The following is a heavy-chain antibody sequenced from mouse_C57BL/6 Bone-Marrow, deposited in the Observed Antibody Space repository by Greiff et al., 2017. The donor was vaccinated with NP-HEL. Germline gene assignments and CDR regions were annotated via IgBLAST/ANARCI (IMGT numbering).Heavy chain of an antibody. V-gene: IGHV2-2*01. CDR1: GFSLTSYG. CDR3: SRRGDSHWYFDV. J-gene: IGHJ1*03. CDR2: IWSGGST. Sequence: VQLQQSGPGLVQPSQSLSITCTVSGFSLTSYGVHWVRQSPGKGREWLGGIWSGGSTDYNAAFISRVSISKDKSKSQVFFKMNSLQADDTAIYYCSRRGDSHWYFDVWGTGPTVTVSS. D-gene: IGHD3-3*01.